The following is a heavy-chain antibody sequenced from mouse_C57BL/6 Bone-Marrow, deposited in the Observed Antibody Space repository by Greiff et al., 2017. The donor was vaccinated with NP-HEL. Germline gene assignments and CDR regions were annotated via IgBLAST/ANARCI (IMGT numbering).Heavy chain of an antibody. V-gene: IGHV2-3*01. CDR3: AKGLITTVVSGV. CDR1: GFSLTSYG. J-gene: IGHJ1*03. D-gene: IGHD1-1*01. Sequence: QVQLKESGPGLVAPSQSLSITCTVSGFSLTSYGVSWVRQPPGKGLELLGVLCGDGRTNYHSAIISRLSISKDNSKSQVFLKLNSLQTDDTATYYCAKGLITTVVSGVWGTGTTVTVST. CDR2: LCGDGRT.